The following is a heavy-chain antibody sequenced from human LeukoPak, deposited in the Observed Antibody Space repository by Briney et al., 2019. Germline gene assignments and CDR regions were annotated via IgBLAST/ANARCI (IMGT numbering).Heavy chain of an antibody. CDR1: GFTFSSYA. D-gene: IGHD3-16*01. CDR3: VKFSGQAYYFDY. CDR2: ISGSGGST. J-gene: IGHJ4*02. V-gene: IGHV3-23*01. Sequence: GGSLRLSCAASGFTFSSYAMSWVRQAPGKGLEWVSAISGSGGSTYYADSVKGRFTISRDNSRNTLYLQMNSLRAEDTAVYYCVKFSGQAYYFDYWGQGTLVTVSS.